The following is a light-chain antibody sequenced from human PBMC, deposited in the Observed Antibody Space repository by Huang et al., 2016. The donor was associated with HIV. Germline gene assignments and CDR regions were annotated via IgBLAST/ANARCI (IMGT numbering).Light chain of an antibody. CDR3: QQRSNWPPLT. CDR1: QSVGSS. J-gene: IGKJ4*01. V-gene: IGKV3-11*01. CDR2: DAS. Sequence: EIVLTQSPATLFLSPGVRATLSCRASQSVGSSLAWYQQRPGQPPRLLIYDASSRAAGIPARFSGSGSGTEFTLTISRLEPEDFAIYYCQQRSNWPPLTFGGGTKVEMK.